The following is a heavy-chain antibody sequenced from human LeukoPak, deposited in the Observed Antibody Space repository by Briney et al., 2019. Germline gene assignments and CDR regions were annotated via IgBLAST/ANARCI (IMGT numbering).Heavy chain of an antibody. Sequence: QTGGSLRLSCTASGFPFSNYWMHWVRQAPGKGLPWVSRINTDERTTDYADSVKGRFTISRDNARNTLYLQMNSLRAEDTGVYYCAREGWAVARKVDYWGRGTLVTVSS. J-gene: IGHJ4*02. CDR1: GFPFSNYW. V-gene: IGHV3-74*01. D-gene: IGHD6-19*01. CDR3: AREGWAVARKVDY. CDR2: INTDERTT.